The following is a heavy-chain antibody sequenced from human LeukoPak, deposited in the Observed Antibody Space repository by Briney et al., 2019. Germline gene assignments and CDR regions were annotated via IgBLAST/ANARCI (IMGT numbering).Heavy chain of an antibody. J-gene: IGHJ3*02. Sequence: GGSLRLSCAASGFTVSSNYMSWVRQAPGKGLEWVSVIYSGGSTYYADSVKGRFTISRDNSKNTLYLQMNSLRAEDTAVYYCARASIYGDYAEGAFDIWGQGTMVTVSS. D-gene: IGHD4-17*01. CDR1: GFTVSSNY. CDR3: ARASIYGDYAEGAFDI. CDR2: IYSGGST. V-gene: IGHV3-53*01.